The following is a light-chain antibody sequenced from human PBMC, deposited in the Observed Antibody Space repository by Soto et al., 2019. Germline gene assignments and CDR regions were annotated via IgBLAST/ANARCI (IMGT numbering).Light chain of an antibody. CDR1: QGISSH. J-gene: IGKJ5*01. CDR3: QQLNSYPRT. V-gene: IGKV1-9*01. Sequence: IQLTQSPSSLAASVGDRLTITCRASQGISSHLAWYQQKPGKAPKLLIYAEPTLQTGGPSRCSGSGSGSDFTLTISSLQPEDFATYYCQQLNSYPRTFGQGTRLEIK. CDR2: AEP.